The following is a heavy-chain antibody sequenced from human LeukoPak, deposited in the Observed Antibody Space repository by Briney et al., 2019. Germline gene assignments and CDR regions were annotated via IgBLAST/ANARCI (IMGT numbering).Heavy chain of an antibody. CDR3: ARDWGSTGYDLYDS. D-gene: IGHD5-12*01. Sequence: PGGSLRLSCAAAGFIFSNYWMTSVSQPPGKGLEWVAHIRQDGSERHYVDSVKDRFTISRDNAKNSLDLQMDSLGAEDTAVYYCARDWGSTGYDLYDSWGQGTLVTVSS. CDR1: GFIFSNYW. CDR2: IRQDGSER. J-gene: IGHJ4*02. V-gene: IGHV3-7*01.